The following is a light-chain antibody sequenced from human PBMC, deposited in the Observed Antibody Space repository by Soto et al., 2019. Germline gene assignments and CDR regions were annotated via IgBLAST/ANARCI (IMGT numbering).Light chain of an antibody. V-gene: IGLV2-14*01. CDR3: TSYTGSGTYV. CDR2: EVS. Sequence: QSVLTQPASVSGSPGQSITISCTGTSSDVGGYKYVSWYQQHPGKAPKLMIYEVSDRPSGVSFRFSGSKSGNTASLTISGLRAEYEADYYCTSYTGSGTYVFGTGTKLTVL. J-gene: IGLJ1*01. CDR1: SSDVGGYKY.